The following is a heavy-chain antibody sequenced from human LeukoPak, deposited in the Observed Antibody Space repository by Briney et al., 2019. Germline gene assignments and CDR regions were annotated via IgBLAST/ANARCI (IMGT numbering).Heavy chain of an antibody. CDR3: ARGGAGRYCSGGSCYQREDY. CDR2: XXXXXSTI. CDR1: GFTFSSYS. V-gene: IGHV3-48*02. J-gene: IGHJ4*02. D-gene: IGHD2-15*01. Sequence: PGGSLRLSCAASGFTFSSYSMNWVRQAPGKGLEWVSYXXXXXSTIYYADSVKGRFTISRDNAKNSLYLQMNSLRDEDTAVYYCARGGAGRYCSGGSCYQREDYWGQGTLVTVSS.